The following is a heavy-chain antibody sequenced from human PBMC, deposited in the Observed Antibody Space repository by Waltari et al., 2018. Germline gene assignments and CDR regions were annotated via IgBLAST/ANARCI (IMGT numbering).Heavy chain of an antibody. V-gene: IGHV3-23*01. D-gene: IGHD2-15*01. CDR1: GFIFSCYA. J-gene: IGHJ6*02. CDR3: AKRRMEVCSGGSCYSNYGMDV. Sequence: EVQLLGSGGGLVRPGGSRDLSWSALGFIFSCYAMIWARTPPGKGLEWVSGISGSSGSTYYADSVKGRFTISRDNSKNTLYLQMNSLRAEDTAVYYCAKRRMEVCSGGSCYSNYGMDVWGQGTTVTASS. CDR2: ISGSSGST.